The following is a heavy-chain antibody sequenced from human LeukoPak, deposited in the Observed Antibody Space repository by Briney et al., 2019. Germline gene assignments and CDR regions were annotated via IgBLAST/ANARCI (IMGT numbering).Heavy chain of an antibody. V-gene: IGHV1-69*05. CDR1: GGTFSSYA. D-gene: IGHD3-22*01. J-gene: IGHJ4*02. CDR2: IIPIFGTA. Sequence: SVKVSCKASGGTFSSYAISWVRQAPGQGLEWMGRIIPIFGTANYAQKFQGRVTITTDESTSTAYMELSSLRSEDTAVYYCVRGVHYYDSSGYRRLPDYWGQGTLVTVSS. CDR3: VRGVHYYDSSGYRRLPDY.